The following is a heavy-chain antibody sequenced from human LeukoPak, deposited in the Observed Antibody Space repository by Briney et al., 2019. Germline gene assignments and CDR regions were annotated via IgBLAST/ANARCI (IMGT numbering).Heavy chain of an antibody. Sequence: PGGSLRLSCAASGFTLSDYYMSWIRQAPGKGLEWVSYISSSGSTIYYADSVKGRFTISRDNAKNSLYLQMNSLRAEDTAVYYCAREIVVVITADFQHWGQGTLVTVSS. CDR1: GFTLSDYY. V-gene: IGHV3-11*01. CDR2: ISSSGSTI. D-gene: IGHD3-22*01. CDR3: AREIVVVITADFQH. J-gene: IGHJ1*01.